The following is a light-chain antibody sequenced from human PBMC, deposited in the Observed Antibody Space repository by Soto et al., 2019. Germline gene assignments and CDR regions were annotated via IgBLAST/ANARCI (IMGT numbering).Light chain of an antibody. CDR3: QLYVSSPMYT. J-gene: IGKJ2*01. Sequence: EIVLTQSQGTLSLSPWDRAPLXLRTSQSVSATYLAWYQQKPGQAPRLLIYGASNRATGIPDRFTGSGSGTDFTLTISRLEPEDFAVYFCQLYVSSPMYTFGQGTKVDIK. V-gene: IGKV3-20*01. CDR2: GAS. CDR1: QSVSATY.